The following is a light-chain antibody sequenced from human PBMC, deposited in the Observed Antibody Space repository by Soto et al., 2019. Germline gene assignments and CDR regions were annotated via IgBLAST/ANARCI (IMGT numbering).Light chain of an antibody. Sequence: MTQSPATLSVSPGEGATLSCRASQSISSWLAWYQQKPGKAPKLLISDASNLESGVPSRFSGSGSGTEFTLTISNLQPDDFATYYCQQYENYWTFGQGTKVDIK. CDR2: DAS. CDR3: QQYENYWT. J-gene: IGKJ1*01. CDR1: QSISSW. V-gene: IGKV1-5*01.